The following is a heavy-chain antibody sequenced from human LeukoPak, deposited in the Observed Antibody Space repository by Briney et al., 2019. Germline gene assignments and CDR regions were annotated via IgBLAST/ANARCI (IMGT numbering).Heavy chain of an antibody. V-gene: IGHV3-7*01. D-gene: IGHD2-21*02. Sequence: GGSLRLSCAASGFTFSSYWMSWVRQAPGKGLEWVANIKQDGSEKYYVDFVKGRFTISRDNAKNSLYLQMNSLRAEDTAVYYCARAPYCGGDCYSLDYWGQGTLVTVSS. J-gene: IGHJ4*02. CDR2: IKQDGSEK. CDR3: ARAPYCGGDCYSLDY. CDR1: GFTFSSYW.